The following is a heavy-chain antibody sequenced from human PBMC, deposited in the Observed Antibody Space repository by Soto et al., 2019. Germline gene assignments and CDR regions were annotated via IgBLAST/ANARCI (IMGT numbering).Heavy chain of an antibody. CDR1: GYTFTSYG. CDR3: ARVKVDIVDYYYYYMDV. V-gene: IGHV1-18*01. Sequence: ASVKVSCKASGYTFTSYGIIWVRQAPGQGLEWMGWISAYNGNTNYAQKLQGRVTMTTDTSTSTAYMELRSLRSDDTAVYYCARVKVDIVDYYYYYMDVWGKGTTVTVSS. CDR2: ISAYNGNT. J-gene: IGHJ6*03. D-gene: IGHD5-12*01.